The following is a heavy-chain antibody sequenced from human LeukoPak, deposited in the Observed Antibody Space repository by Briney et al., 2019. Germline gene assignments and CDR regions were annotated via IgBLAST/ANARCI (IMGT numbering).Heavy chain of an antibody. D-gene: IGHD2-2*02. V-gene: IGHV1-69*04. J-gene: IGHJ6*02. Sequence: SVKVSCHACRGTFFSYGISWVRWAPGQGREWMGRIIPIWDIANYAQKFQGRVTITADKCTSTADMELNSLRSEDTAVYYCARVTAPQYCSSTSCYTGMVYYYGMDVWGQGTTVSVSS. CDR1: RGTFFSYG. CDR3: ARVTAPQYCSSTSCYTGMVYYYGMDV. CDR2: IIPIWDIA.